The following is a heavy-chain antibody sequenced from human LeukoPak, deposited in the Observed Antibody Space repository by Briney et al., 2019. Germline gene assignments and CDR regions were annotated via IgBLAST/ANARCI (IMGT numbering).Heavy chain of an antibody. Sequence: QAGGSLRLSCAASGFTFSTYAMSWVRQAPGKGLEWVSLIGGSDGRTRYADSVKGRFTISRDNSRNTLYLEMNSLRAEDTAVYYCAKDSSSYDWGYMDVWGKGTTVTISS. V-gene: IGHV3-23*01. CDR2: IGGSDGRT. CDR3: AKDSSSYDWGYMDV. J-gene: IGHJ6*03. D-gene: IGHD3-22*01. CDR1: GFTFSTYA.